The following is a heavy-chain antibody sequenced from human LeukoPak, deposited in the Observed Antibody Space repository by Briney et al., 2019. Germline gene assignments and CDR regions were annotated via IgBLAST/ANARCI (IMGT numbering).Heavy chain of an antibody. D-gene: IGHD4-11*01. Sequence: GRSLRLSCAASGFTFSSYGMHWVRQAPGKGLEWVAVISYDGSNKYYADSVKGRFTISRDNSKNTLYLQMNSLRAEDTAVYYCARATVTSEYFQHWGQGTLVTVSS. V-gene: IGHV3-30*03. J-gene: IGHJ1*01. CDR2: ISYDGSNK. CDR3: ARATVTSEYFQH. CDR1: GFTFSSYG.